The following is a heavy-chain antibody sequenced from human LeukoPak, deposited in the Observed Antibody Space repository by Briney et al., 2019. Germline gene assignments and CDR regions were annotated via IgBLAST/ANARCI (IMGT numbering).Heavy chain of an antibody. Sequence: SETLSLTCGVSGGSFGGYYWSWIRQPPGKGLEWIGEVNHSGNSNYNPSLKSRVTMTVDTPKKQIFLKLSSVTAADTAVYYCARGRKYTSGYRVTELGSGYSDYWGQGTLVTVSS. V-gene: IGHV4-34*10. CDR2: VNHSGNS. J-gene: IGHJ4*02. CDR3: ARGRKYTSGYRVTELGSGYSDY. D-gene: IGHD5-18*01. CDR1: GGSFGGYY.